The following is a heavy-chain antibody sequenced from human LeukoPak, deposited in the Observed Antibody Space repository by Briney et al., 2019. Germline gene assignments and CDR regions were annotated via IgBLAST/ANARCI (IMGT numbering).Heavy chain of an antibody. J-gene: IGHJ4*02. CDR3: ARGRGGADYSNYFGI. V-gene: IGHV3-21*01. CDR2: ISSSSSYI. D-gene: IGHD4-11*01. Sequence: GGSLRLSCAASGFTFSSYSMSWVRQAPGKGLEWVSSISSSSSYIYYADSVKGRFTISRDNAKNSLYLQMNSLRAEDTAVYYCARGRGGADYSNYFGIWGQGTLVTVSS. CDR1: GFTFSSYS.